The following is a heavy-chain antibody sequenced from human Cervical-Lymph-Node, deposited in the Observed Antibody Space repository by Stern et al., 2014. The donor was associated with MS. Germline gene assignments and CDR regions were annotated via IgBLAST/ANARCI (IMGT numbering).Heavy chain of an antibody. J-gene: IGHJ4*02. Sequence: VQLVQSGAEVKKPGASVRVSCKGSGYTLSELYMHWVRQAPGKGLEWMANFDPEDGETTYAQKFQGRVTLTEDRGRDTAYMELRSLRVEDTAVYYCAVDVAPGWGQGTLVTVSS. CDR1: GYTLSELY. D-gene: IGHD2-15*01. CDR2: FDPEDGET. CDR3: AVDVAPG. V-gene: IGHV1-24*01.